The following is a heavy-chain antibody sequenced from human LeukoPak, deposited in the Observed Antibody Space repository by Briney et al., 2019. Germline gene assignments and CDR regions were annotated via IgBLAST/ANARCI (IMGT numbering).Heavy chain of an antibody. Sequence: SETLSLTCSVSGDSISYFYWSWIRQAAGKGLEWIGRMSSSGNNDYNASLKSRVTISVDTSANQFSLKLTSVSAADTAVYYCAKANDDSYYGVVPLNWFDPWRQGTLVTVS. CDR2: MSSSGNN. D-gene: IGHD4-11*01. J-gene: IGHJ5*02. CDR3: AKANDDSYYGVVPLNWFDP. CDR1: GDSISYFY. V-gene: IGHV4-4*07.